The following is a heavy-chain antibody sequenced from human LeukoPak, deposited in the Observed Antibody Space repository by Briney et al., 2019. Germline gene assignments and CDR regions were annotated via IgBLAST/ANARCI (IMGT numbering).Heavy chain of an antibody. V-gene: IGHV3-64*01. CDR1: GFTFSSYA. CDR3: ARALWGPGYYFDY. J-gene: IGHJ4*02. CDR2: ISSNGGST. D-gene: IGHD3-10*01. Sequence: QAGGSLRLSCAASGFTFSSYAMHWVRQAPGKGLEYVSAISSNGGSTYYANSVKGRFTISRDNSKNTLYLQMGSLRAEDMAVYYCARALWGPGYYFDYWGQGTLVTVSS.